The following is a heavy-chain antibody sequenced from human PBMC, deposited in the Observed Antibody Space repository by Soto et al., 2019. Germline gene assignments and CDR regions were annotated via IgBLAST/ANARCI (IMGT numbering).Heavy chain of an antibody. CDR1: GFTFSSYA. CDR3: ASRSSGWYFDY. J-gene: IGHJ4*02. V-gene: IGHV3-23*01. D-gene: IGHD6-19*01. CDR2: ISGSGGST. Sequence: EVQLLESGGGLVQPGGSLRLSCAASGFTFSSYAMNWVRQAPGKGLEWVSVISGSGGSTYYADSVKGRFTISRDNSKNTRYLPMNSLRAEDTAVYYCASRSSGWYFDYWGQGTLVTVSS.